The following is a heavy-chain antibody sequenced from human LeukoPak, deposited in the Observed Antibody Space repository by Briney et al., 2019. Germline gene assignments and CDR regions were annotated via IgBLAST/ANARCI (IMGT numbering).Heavy chain of an antibody. CDR2: IYYSGST. CDR1: GGSISSYY. Sequence: SETLSLTCTVSGGSISSYYWSWIRQPPGKGLEWIGYIYYSGSTNYNPSLKSRVTISVDTSKNQFSLKLSSVTAADTAVYYCARDTRARYGTTGLGFWGQGTLVTVSS. CDR3: ARDTRARYGTTGLGF. D-gene: IGHD1-7*01. V-gene: IGHV4-59*01. J-gene: IGHJ4*02.